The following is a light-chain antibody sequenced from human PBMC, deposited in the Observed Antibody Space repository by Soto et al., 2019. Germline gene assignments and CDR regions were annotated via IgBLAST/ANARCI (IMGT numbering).Light chain of an antibody. Sequence: QSAPTQPASLSESPGQSITISCTGTTSNVGADKYVSWYQQHPDKVPQHMIYDVSIRPSGVSNRFSGSKSGNTASLTISGLQAEDEADYYCSSVTTSSTWVFGGGTKLTVL. CDR1: TSNVGADKY. CDR2: DVS. J-gene: IGLJ3*02. V-gene: IGLV2-14*03. CDR3: SSVTTSSTWV.